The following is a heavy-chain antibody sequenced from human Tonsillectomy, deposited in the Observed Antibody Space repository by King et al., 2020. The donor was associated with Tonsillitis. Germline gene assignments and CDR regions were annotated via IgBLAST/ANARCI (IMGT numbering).Heavy chain of an antibody. J-gene: IGHJ4*02. D-gene: IGHD2-15*01. Sequence: VQLVESGGGVVQPGTSLRLSCAASGFTFTSYVMHWVRQAPGNGLEWVSLISDDGSNKRYADSVKGRLTISRDNSKNMVCLQVSSLRPDDTAVYYCAREYRSSSPDFWGQGTLLTVSS. CDR1: GFTFTSYV. CDR3: AREYRSSSPDF. V-gene: IGHV3-30-3*01. CDR2: ISDDGSNK.